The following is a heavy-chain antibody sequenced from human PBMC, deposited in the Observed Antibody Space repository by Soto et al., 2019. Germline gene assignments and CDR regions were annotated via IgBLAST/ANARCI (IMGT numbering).Heavy chain of an antibody. Sequence: QVQLVQSGAEVKKPGSSVKVSCKASGGTFSSYTINWVRQAPGQGLEWMGGIIPIFGTANYAQKFQGRVTITAAKPTNTAYMELRSLRSEDTAVYYCASSPPPTVTMYSRYFDLWGRGTLVTVSS. CDR2: IIPIFGTA. J-gene: IGHJ2*01. D-gene: IGHD4-17*01. CDR3: ASSPPPTVTMYSRYFDL. V-gene: IGHV1-69*14. CDR1: GGTFSSYT.